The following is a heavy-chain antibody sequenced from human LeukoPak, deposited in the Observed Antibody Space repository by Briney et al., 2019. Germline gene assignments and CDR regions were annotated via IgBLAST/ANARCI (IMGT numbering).Heavy chain of an antibody. D-gene: IGHD3-16*01. V-gene: IGHV4-59*01. Sequence: SETLSLTCTVSGGSISSYYWSWIRQPPGKGLEWIGYIYYSGSTNYNPSLKSRVTISVDTSKNQFSLKLSSVTAADAAVYYCARGGAYFDYWGQGTLVTVSS. J-gene: IGHJ4*02. CDR3: ARGGAYFDY. CDR2: IYYSGST. CDR1: GGSISSYY.